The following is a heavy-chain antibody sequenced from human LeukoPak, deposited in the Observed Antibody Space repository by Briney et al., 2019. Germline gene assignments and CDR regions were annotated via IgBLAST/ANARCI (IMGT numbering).Heavy chain of an antibody. CDR3: ARATGTSNWFDP. Sequence: SETLSLTCTVSGGSISSYYWSWIRQPPGKGLEWIGYIYYSGSTNYNPSLESRVTISVDTSKNQFSLKLSSVTAADTAVYYCARATGTSNWFDPWGQGTLVTVSS. CDR1: GGSISSYY. V-gene: IGHV4-59*01. D-gene: IGHD1-7*01. CDR2: IYYSGST. J-gene: IGHJ5*02.